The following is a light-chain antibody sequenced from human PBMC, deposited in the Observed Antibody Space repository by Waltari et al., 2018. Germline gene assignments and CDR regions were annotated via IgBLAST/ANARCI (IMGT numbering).Light chain of an antibody. CDR3: QHYNIYPWT. CDR2: MAS. V-gene: IGKV1-5*03. Sequence: DIQLTQSPSTLSASVGDRVTITCRASQSLNTWLVWYQVKPGKAPKLLIYMASDLESGVPARFSGSGSGTDFTLTISSLQPDDFATYYCQHYNIYPWTFGRGTKVEI. CDR1: QSLNTW. J-gene: IGKJ1*01.